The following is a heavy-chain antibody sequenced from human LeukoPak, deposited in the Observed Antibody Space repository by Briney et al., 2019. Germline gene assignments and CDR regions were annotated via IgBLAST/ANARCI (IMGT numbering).Heavy chain of an antibody. CDR1: GFTFRSYW. V-gene: IGHV3-7*01. CDR2: INQGGSVK. J-gene: IGHJ4*02. Sequence: QSGGSLRLSCAASGFTFRSYWMSWVRQAPGKVLEWVANINQGGSVKYYVDSVKGRFTIPRDDAKNSLYVQMNSLRDEDTAVYYCARVGYSGWNLEYWGQGTLVTVSS. CDR3: ARVGYSGWNLEY. D-gene: IGHD5-12*01.